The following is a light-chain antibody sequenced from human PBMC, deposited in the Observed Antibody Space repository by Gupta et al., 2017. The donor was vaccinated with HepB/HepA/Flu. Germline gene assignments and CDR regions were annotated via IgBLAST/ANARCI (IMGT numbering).Light chain of an antibody. CDR2: NDN. Sequence: QPVLTQPPSASGTPGQRVTISCSGSSSNIGNDNAYWYQQLPGTAPKLLIYNDNQRPSGGPDRFPGSKSGTTASLAISGLRSEDEADYYCVGWDDSLSGYVFGAGTKVTVL. CDR3: VGWDDSLSGYV. J-gene: IGLJ1*01. CDR1: SSNIGNDN. V-gene: IGLV1-47*02.